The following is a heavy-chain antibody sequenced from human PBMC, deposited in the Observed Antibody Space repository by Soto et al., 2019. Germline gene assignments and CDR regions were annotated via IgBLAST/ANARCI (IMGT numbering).Heavy chain of an antibody. J-gene: IGHJ4*02. D-gene: IGHD1-7*01. Sequence: GGSLRLSCAASGFTFSTYAMSWVRQAPGKGLEWVSGIRGSGGHTYYADSVKGRFTISRDNSKNMLYIQIKGLRVEDSAVYYCAKGQRGDWNYVKEVGYWGQGTLVTVSS. CDR3: AKGQRGDWNYVKEVGY. V-gene: IGHV3-23*01. CDR1: GFTFSTYA. CDR2: IRGSGGHT.